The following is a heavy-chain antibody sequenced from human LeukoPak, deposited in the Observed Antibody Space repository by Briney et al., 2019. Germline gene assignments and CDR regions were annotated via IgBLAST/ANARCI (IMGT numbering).Heavy chain of an antibody. CDR3: ARILGAYCSGGSCPDAFDI. CDR2: IYHSGRT. Sequence: SETLSLTCAVSGYSISSGYYWGWIRQPPGKGLEWIGDIYHSGRTYYNPSLKSRVTISVDTSKNQFSLKLSSVTAADTAVYYCARILGAYCSGGSCPDAFDIWGQGTMVTVSS. D-gene: IGHD2-15*01. CDR1: GYSISSGYY. V-gene: IGHV4-38-2*01. J-gene: IGHJ3*02.